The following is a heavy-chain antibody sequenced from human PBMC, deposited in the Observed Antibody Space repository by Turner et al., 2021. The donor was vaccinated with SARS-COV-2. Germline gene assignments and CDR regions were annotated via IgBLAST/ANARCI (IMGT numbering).Heavy chain of an antibody. CDR2: IYYSGST. D-gene: IGHD6-13*01. V-gene: IGHV4-39*01. Sequence: QLQLQESGPGLVKPSETLSLTCTVSGGSISSSSDYWGWIRQPPGKGLEWIGSIYYSGSTYYNPSLKSRVTISVDTSKNQFSLKLSSVTAADTAVYYCATSTVAGTELNYYGMDVWGQGTTVTVSS. CDR1: GGSISSSSDY. J-gene: IGHJ6*02. CDR3: ATSTVAGTELNYYGMDV.